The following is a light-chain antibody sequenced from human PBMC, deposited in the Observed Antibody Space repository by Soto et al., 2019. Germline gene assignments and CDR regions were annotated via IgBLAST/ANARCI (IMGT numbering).Light chain of an antibody. J-gene: IGLJ1*01. CDR1: SSDVGGYIY. V-gene: IGLV2-14*01. Sequence: QSALTQPASVSGSPGQSITISCTGTSSDVGGYIYVSWYQQHPGKAPKLMMYDVTSRPSGVSYRFSGSKSCNTASLTSSGLQAEDEADYYCSSYTTSSSYVFGTGTKLTVL. CDR3: SSYTTSSSYV. CDR2: DVT.